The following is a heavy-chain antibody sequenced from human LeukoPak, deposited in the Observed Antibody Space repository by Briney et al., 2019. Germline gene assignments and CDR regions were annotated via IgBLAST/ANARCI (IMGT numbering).Heavy chain of an antibody. J-gene: IGHJ3*02. D-gene: IGHD3-9*01. CDR2: IYYSGST. Sequence: IPSETLSLTCTVSGGSISSYYWSWIRQPPGKGLEWIGYIYYSGSTNYNPSLKSRVTISVDTSKNQFSLKLGSVTAADTAVYYCARDRAYDILTGMEDAFDIWGQGTMVTVSS. CDR3: ARDRAYDILTGMEDAFDI. CDR1: GGSISSYY. V-gene: IGHV4-59*01.